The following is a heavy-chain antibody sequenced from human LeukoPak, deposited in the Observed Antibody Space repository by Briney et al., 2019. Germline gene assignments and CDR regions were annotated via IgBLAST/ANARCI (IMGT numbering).Heavy chain of an antibody. CDR2: ISFDGSNN. CDR1: GFTFRSYA. CDR3: ARIIAAAGTYFDY. V-gene: IGHV3-30*09. Sequence: GGSLRLSCAASGFTFRSYAMHWVRQAPGKGLEWLTVISFDGSNNYYADSVKGRFAVSRDNSKNTLYLQMNSLRAEDTAVYYCARIIAAAGTYFDYWGQGTLVTVSS. D-gene: IGHD6-13*01. J-gene: IGHJ4*02.